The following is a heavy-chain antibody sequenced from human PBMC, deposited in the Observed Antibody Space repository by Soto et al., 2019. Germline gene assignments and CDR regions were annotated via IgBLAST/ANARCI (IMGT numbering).Heavy chain of an antibody. D-gene: IGHD3-10*01. J-gene: IGHJ6*02. V-gene: IGHV1-69*01. CDR3: ASPGLALATMVRGARDYYGMDV. CDR2: IIPIFGTA. CDR1: GGTFSSYA. Sequence: QVQLVQSGAEVKKPGSSVKVSCKASGGTFSSYAISWVRQAPGQGREWMGGIIPIFGTANYAQKFQGRVTIPADESKSTAYMELSSLRSEDTAGYDCASPGLALATMVRGARDYYGMDVWGQGTTVTVSS.